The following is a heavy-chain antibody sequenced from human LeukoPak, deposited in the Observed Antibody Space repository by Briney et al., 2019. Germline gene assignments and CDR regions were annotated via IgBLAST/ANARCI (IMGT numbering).Heavy chain of an antibody. D-gene: IGHD3-22*01. V-gene: IGHV3-21*01. CDR3: ARDLRSSGYYAFDY. CDR2: ISSSSSYI. Sequence: GSLRLSCAASGFTFSSYSMNWVRQAPGKGLEWVSSISSSSSYINYADSVKGRFTISRDNAKNSLYLQMNSLRAEDTAVYYCARDLRSSGYYAFDYWGQGILVTVSS. CDR1: GFTFSSYS. J-gene: IGHJ4*02.